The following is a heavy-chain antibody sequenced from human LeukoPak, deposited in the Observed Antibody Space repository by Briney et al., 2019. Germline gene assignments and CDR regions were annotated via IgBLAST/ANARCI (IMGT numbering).Heavy chain of an antibody. V-gene: IGHV4-38-2*02. CDR2: IYHSGST. D-gene: IGHD1-26*01. CDR1: GYSISSGYY. Sequence: SETLSLTCTVSGYSISSGYYWGWIRQPPGKGLEWIGSIYHSGSTYYNPSLKSRVTISVDTSKNQFSLKLSSVTAADTAVYYCARVIRGAPGSPEYYFDYWGQGTLVTVSS. CDR3: ARVIRGAPGSPEYYFDY. J-gene: IGHJ4*02.